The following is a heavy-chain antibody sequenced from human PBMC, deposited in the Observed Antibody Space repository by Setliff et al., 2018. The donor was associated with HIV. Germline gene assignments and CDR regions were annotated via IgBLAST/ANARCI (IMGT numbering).Heavy chain of an antibody. CDR1: GGSISGGGYY. CDR3: ARVPRITTLRNAFDI. V-gene: IGHV4-31*03. D-gene: IGHD3-3*01. Sequence: TSETLSLTCTVSGGSISGGGYYWSWIRQHPGKGLDWIGNIYYIGNTDYNPSLKSRVTISLDTSKNQFSLKLSSVTAADTAIYYCARVPRITTLRNAFDIWGQGTMVTVSS. CDR2: IYYIGNT. J-gene: IGHJ3*02.